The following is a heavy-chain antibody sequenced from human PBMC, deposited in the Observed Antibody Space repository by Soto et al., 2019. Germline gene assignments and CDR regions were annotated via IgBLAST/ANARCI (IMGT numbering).Heavy chain of an antibody. CDR3: ARGGLDPFDY. V-gene: IGHV3-74*01. D-gene: IGHD1-1*01. Sequence: PGGSLRLSCAASGFNLGSYWMHWVRQAPGKGLVWVSRINDYGTTINYAESVEGRFTISRDDAKSEVYLQMNNLRAEDTAVYYCARGGLDPFDYWGQGALVTVSS. J-gene: IGHJ4*02. CDR1: GFNLGSYW. CDR2: INDYGTTI.